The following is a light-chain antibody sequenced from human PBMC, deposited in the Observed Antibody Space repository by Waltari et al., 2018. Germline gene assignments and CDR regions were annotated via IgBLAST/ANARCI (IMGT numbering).Light chain of an antibody. J-gene: IGLJ3*02. CDR2: VNSDGSH. CDR3: ETGGHGTWV. Sequence: QLVLTQSPSASASLGASVKPTCPLSSAHITNVIAWPQQQPGKGPRFLMKVNSDGSHRKGDDIPDRFSGSGSGPERYLTISSLQSEDEADYYCETGGHGTWVFGGGTKLTVL. CDR1: SAHITNV. V-gene: IGLV4-69*01.